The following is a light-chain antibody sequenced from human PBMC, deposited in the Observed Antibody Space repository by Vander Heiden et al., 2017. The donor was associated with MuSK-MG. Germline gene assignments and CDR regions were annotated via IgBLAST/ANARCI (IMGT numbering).Light chain of an antibody. CDR1: SSNIGAGFD. CDR2: DNS. Sequence: QSVLTQPPSVSGAPGQRVTISCTGSSSNIGAGFDVHWYQQLPGTAPKLLIYDNSNRPAGVPDRFSGSKSGTSASLAITGLQAEDEADYFCQSYDSSLRGVFGGGTKLTV. CDR3: QSYDSSLRGV. V-gene: IGLV1-40*01. J-gene: IGLJ2*01.